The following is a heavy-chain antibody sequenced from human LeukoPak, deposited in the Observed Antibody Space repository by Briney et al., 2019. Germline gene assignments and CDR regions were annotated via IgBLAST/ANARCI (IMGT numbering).Heavy chain of an antibody. CDR2: ISAYNGNT. J-gene: IGHJ4*02. Sequence: GASVKVSCKASGYTFTSYGISWVRQAPGQGLEWMGWISAYNGNTNYAQKLQGRVTMTTDTSTSTAYMELRSLRSDDTAVYYCARERSIAAAGTVDYWGQGTLVTVSS. CDR1: GYTFTSYG. V-gene: IGHV1-18*01. CDR3: ARERSIAAAGTVDY. D-gene: IGHD6-13*01.